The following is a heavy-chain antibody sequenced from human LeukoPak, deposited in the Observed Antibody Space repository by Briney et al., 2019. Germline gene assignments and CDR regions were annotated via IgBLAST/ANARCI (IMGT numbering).Heavy chain of an antibody. CDR3: ARGSLGYSGSYFKQSYYFDY. CDR1: GGSISSGSYY. Sequence: ASQTLSLTCTVSGGSISSGSYYWSWIRQPAGKGLEWIGRIYTSGSTNYNPSLKSRVTISVDTSKNQFSLKLSSVTAADTAVYYCARGSLGYSGSYFKQSYYFDYWGQGTLVTVSS. V-gene: IGHV4-61*02. CDR2: IYTSGST. D-gene: IGHD1-26*01. J-gene: IGHJ4*02.